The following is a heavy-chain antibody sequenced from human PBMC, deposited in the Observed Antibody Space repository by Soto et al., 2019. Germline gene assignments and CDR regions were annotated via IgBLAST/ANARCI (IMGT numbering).Heavy chain of an antibody. D-gene: IGHD5-12*01. V-gene: IGHV1-69*13. Sequence: GASVKVSCKASGGTFSSYAISWVRQAPGQGLEWMGGIIPIFGTANYAQKFQGRVTITADESTSTAYMELSSLRSEDTAVYYCARAALEGYIPPNWFDPWGQGTLVTVSS. J-gene: IGHJ5*02. CDR1: GGTFSSYA. CDR2: IIPIFGTA. CDR3: ARAALEGYIPPNWFDP.